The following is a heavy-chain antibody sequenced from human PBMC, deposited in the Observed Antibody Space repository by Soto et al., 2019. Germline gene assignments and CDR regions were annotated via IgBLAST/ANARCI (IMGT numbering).Heavy chain of an antibody. CDR1: GFTFSSYW. Sequence: GGSLRLSCTASGFTFSSYWMHWVRQAPGKGLVWVSRINSDGSSTSYADSVKGRFTISRDNVKNTLYLQMNSLRAEDTAVYYCAREQRTGSSSHPIDYWGQGTLVTVSS. CDR3: AREQRTGSSSHPIDY. D-gene: IGHD6-13*01. CDR2: INSDGSST. J-gene: IGHJ4*02. V-gene: IGHV3-74*01.